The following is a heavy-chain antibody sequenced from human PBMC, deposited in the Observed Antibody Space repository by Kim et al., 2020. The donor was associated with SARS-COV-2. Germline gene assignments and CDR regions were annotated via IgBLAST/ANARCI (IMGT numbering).Heavy chain of an antibody. V-gene: IGHV3-11*04. D-gene: IGHD6-13*01. Sequence: GGSLRLSCAASGFTFSDYYMSWIRQAPGKGLEWVSYISSSGSTIYYADSVKGRFTISRDNAKNSLYLQMNSLRAEDTAVYYCARGIAAAAHYYYYGMDVWGQGTTVTVSS. CDR1: GFTFSDYY. J-gene: IGHJ6*02. CDR3: ARGIAAAAHYYYYGMDV. CDR2: ISSSGSTI.